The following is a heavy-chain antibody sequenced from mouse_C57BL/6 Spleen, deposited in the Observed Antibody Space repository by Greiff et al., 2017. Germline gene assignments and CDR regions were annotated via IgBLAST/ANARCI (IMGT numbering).Heavy chain of an antibody. CDR1: GYSITSGYY. D-gene: IGHD4-1*01. J-gene: IGHJ2*01. V-gene: IGHV3-6*01. CDR3: ARDTGTGVYYFDY. CDR2: ISYDGSN. Sequence: EVKLQESGPGLVKPSQSLSLTCSVTGYSITSGYYWNWIRQFPGNKLEWMGYISYDGSNNYNPSLKNRISITRDTSKNQFFLKLNSVTTEDTATYYCARDTGTGVYYFDYWGQGTTLTVSS.